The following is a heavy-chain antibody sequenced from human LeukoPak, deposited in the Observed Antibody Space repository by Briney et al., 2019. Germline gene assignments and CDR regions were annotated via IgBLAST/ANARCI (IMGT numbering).Heavy chain of an antibody. V-gene: IGHV4-59*01. Sequence: SETLSLTCTVSGGSISSYYWNWIRQPPGKGLEWIGYIYYSGNTNYHPSLKSRVTISVDTSKNQFSLKLSSVTAADTAVYYCAKTGDLNYWHFDLWGRGTLATVSP. CDR3: AKTGDLNYWHFDL. CDR2: IYYSGNT. J-gene: IGHJ2*01. D-gene: IGHD7-27*01. CDR1: GGSISSYY.